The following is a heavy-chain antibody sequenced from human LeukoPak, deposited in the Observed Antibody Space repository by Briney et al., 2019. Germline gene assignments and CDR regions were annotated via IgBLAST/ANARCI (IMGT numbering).Heavy chain of an antibody. Sequence: GGSLRLSCAASGFSFSDYYMNWIRQAPGKGLEWIAYIISSGNTIHYADSVKGRFTVSRDNAKNALYLQMKSLRADDTAVYYCARAPIGYGPGSHYFDYWGQGTLVTVSS. J-gene: IGHJ4*02. CDR2: IISSGNTI. V-gene: IGHV3-11*01. CDR1: GFSFSDYY. D-gene: IGHD3-10*01. CDR3: ARAPIGYGPGSHYFDY.